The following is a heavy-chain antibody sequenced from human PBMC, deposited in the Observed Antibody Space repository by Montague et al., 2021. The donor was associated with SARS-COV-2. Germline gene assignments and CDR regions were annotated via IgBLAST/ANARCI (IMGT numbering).Heavy chain of an antibody. J-gene: IGHJ6*02. D-gene: IGHD3-3*01. V-gene: IGHV4-61*01. CDR1: GGSVSSGSYY. Sequence: SETLSLTCIVSGGSVSSGSYYWSWIRQPPGKGLEWIGYIYYSGSTNYNPSLKSRVTISVDTSKNQFSLKLSSVTAADTAVYYCARDPWRITIFGVVTWYGMDVWGQGTTVTVSS. CDR2: IYYSGST. CDR3: ARDPWRITIFGVVTWYGMDV.